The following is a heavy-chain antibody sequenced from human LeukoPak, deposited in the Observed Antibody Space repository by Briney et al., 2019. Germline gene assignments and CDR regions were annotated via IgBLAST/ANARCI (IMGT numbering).Heavy chain of an antibody. V-gene: IGHV1-46*01. CDR2: INPSGGST. J-gene: IGHJ5*02. Sequence: ASVEVSCKASGYTFTSYYMHWVRQAPGQGLEWMGIINPSGGSTSYAQKFQGRVTMTRDTSTSTVYMELSSLRSEDTAVYYCARDLGDGYNLGWFDPWGQGTLVTVSS. CDR1: GYTFTSYY. CDR3: ARDLGDGYNLGWFDP. D-gene: IGHD5-24*01.